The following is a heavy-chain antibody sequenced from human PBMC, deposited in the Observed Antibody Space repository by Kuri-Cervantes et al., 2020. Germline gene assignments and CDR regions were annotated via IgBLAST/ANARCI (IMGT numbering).Heavy chain of an antibody. CDR3: ARPLSGYYYYGMDV. CDR1: GYTFTGYY. V-gene: IGHV1-2*02. D-gene: IGHD6-25*01. J-gene: IGHJ6*02. Sequence: ASVKVSCKASGYTFTGYYMHWVRQAPGQGLEWMGWINPNSGGTNYAQKFQGRVTMTRDTSISTAYMELSWLRSDDTAVYYCARPLSGYYYYGMDVWGQGTTVTVSS. CDR2: INPNSGGT.